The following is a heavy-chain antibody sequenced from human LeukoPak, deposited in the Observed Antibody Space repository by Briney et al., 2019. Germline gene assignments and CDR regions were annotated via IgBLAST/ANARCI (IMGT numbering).Heavy chain of an antibody. CDR3: ARGINVRGVIKWFDP. J-gene: IGHJ5*02. Sequence: PSETLSLTCTVSGDSISSGDYLWSWIRQPPGKGLEWLGYISYSGSTYSNPSVESRPVMSLDTSKNQFSLRLSSVTAADTAVYYCARGINVRGVIKWFDPWGQGTLVTVSS. CDR2: ISYSGST. D-gene: IGHD3-10*01. CDR1: GDSISSGDYL. V-gene: IGHV4-30-4*01.